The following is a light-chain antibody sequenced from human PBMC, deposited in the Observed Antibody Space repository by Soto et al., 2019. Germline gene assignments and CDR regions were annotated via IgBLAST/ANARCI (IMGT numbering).Light chain of an antibody. CDR3: SSYTTTNTLV. CDR2: DVS. CDR1: SSDVGGYNS. Sequence: QSVLTQPASVSGSPGQSITISCTGTSSDVGGYNSVSWYQQHAGEVPKLMIYDVSNRPSGVSNRFSGSKSGNTASLTISGLQAEDEADYYCSSYTTTNTLVFGGGTKLTVL. J-gene: IGLJ2*01. V-gene: IGLV2-14*01.